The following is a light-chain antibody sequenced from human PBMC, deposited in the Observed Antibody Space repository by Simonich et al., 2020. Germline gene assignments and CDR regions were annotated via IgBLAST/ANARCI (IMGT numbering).Light chain of an antibody. V-gene: IGLV2-14*01. CDR1: SSDVGGYNY. J-gene: IGLJ2*01. CDR2: DVS. Sequence: QSALTQPASVSGSPVQSITLSCTGTSSDVGGYNYVSWYQKHPGKAPNLMIYDVSKRPSGVSKRFSGSKSGNTASLTISGLQAEDEADYYCSSYTSSSTLVFGGGTKLTVL. CDR3: SSYTSSSTLV.